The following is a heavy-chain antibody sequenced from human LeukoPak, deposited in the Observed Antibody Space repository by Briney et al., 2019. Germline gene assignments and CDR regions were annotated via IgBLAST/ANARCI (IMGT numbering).Heavy chain of an antibody. D-gene: IGHD3-22*01. CDR1: GSTVSSNY. CDR2: IYSGGST. V-gene: IGHV3-66*01. CDR3: ARDAYYYDSSGYSDDAFDI. J-gene: IGHJ3*02. Sequence: PGGSLRLSCAASGSTVSSNYMSWVRQAPGKGLEWVSVIYSGGSTYYADSVKGRFTISRDNSKNTLYLQMNSLRAEDTAVYYCARDAYYYDSSGYSDDAFDIWGQGTMVTVSS.